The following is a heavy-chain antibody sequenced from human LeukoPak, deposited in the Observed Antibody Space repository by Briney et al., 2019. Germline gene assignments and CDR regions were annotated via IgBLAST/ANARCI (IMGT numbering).Heavy chain of an antibody. D-gene: IGHD1-7*01. CDR3: ATGPDRYGVTGTTYFDL. J-gene: IGHJ2*01. CDR2: FDPEDGET. V-gene: IGHV1-24*01. CDR1: GYTLTELS. Sequence: GASVKVSCKVSGYTLTELSMHWVRQAPGKGLEWMGGFDPEDGETIYAQKFQGRVTMTEDTSTDTAYMELSSLRSEDTAVYYCATGPDRYGVTGTTYFDLWGRGTLVTVSS.